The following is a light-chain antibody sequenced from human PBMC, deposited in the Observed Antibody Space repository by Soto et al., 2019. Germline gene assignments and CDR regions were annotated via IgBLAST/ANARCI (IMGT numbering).Light chain of an antibody. CDR1: QSVSSSY. CDR3: QHYDSLPIT. Sequence: EIVLTQSPGTLSLSPGERATLSCRASQSVSSSYLAWYQQKPGQAPRLLIYAASARAIGIPDRFSGSGSGTDFTLTISSLQPEDFAVFYCQHYDSLPITFGQGTRLEIK. J-gene: IGKJ5*01. V-gene: IGKV3-20*01. CDR2: AAS.